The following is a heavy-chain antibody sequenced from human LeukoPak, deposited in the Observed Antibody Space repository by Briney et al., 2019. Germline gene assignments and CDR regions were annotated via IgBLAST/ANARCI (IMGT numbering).Heavy chain of an antibody. CDR2: IRSKAYGGTT. Sequence: SGGSLRLSCAASGFTFSNAWMNWVRQAPGKGLEWVGFIRSKAYGGTTEYAASVRGRFIISRDDSKSIAYLQMNSLKPEDTAVYYCTKFGAYYFDNSASESFDYWGQGTLVTVSS. V-gene: IGHV3-49*04. D-gene: IGHD3-22*01. J-gene: IGHJ4*02. CDR3: TKFGAYYFDNSASESFDY. CDR1: GFTFSNAW.